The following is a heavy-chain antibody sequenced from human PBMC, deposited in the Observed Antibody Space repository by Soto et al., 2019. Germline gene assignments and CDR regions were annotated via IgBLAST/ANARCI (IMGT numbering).Heavy chain of an antibody. J-gene: IGHJ4*02. D-gene: IGHD4-17*01. CDR2: IYHSGRT. V-gene: IGHV4-30-2*01. CDR1: GGSISSGGYS. CDR3: ARGPSTHGDFDY. Sequence: QLQLQESVSGLVKPSQTLSLTCAVSGGSISSGGYSWSWIRQPPGKGLEWIGYIYHSGRTYYNPSLKSRVIISVDRSRNQFSLKLDSVTAADTAVYYCARGPSTHGDFDYWGQGTLVTVSS.